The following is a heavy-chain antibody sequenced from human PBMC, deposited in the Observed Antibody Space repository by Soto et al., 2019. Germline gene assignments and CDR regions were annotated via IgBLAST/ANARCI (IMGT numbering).Heavy chain of an antibody. V-gene: IGHV1-18*01. CDR3: ARVYGYGYGHFDF. D-gene: IGHD5-18*01. CDR2: ISAHNGNT. J-gene: IGHJ4*02. Sequence: VQLVQSGAELKEPGASVKVSCKASGYIFTKHGISWVRQAPGQGLEWMGWISAHNGNTNYAQNLQDRITVTTDTSTSTAYMESRSLRPEDTAIYYCARVYGYGYGHFDFWGQGSLVTVSS. CDR1: GYIFTKHG.